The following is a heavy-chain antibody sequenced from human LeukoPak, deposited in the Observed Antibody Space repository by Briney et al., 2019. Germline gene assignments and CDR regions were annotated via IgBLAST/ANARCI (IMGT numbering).Heavy chain of an antibody. Sequence: ASVNVSCTASGYTFTSYAMHWVRQAPGQRLEWMGWINAGNGNTKYSQKFQGRVTITRDTSASTAYMELSSLRSEDTAVYYCARGGAIAARLYDYWGQGTLVTVSS. CDR2: INAGNGNT. D-gene: IGHD6-6*01. J-gene: IGHJ4*02. V-gene: IGHV1-3*01. CDR3: ARGGAIAARLYDY. CDR1: GYTFTSYA.